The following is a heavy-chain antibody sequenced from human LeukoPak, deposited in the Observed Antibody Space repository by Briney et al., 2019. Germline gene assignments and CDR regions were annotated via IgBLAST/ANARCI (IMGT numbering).Heavy chain of an antibody. CDR2: ISAYNANT. D-gene: IGHD1-1*01. V-gene: IGHV1-18*01. J-gene: IGHJ3*02. CDR3: ARFTSLDVYAFDI. Sequence: ASVKVSCKASGYTFNSYGISWVRRAPGQGLEWMGWISAYNANTNYAQKLQGRVTMTTGTSTSTAHMELRSLRSDDTAVYYCARFTSLDVYAFDIWGQGTMVTVS. CDR1: GYTFNSYG.